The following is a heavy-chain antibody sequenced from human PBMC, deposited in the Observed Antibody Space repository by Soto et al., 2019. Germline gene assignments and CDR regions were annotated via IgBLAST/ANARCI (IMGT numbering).Heavy chain of an antibody. Sequence: PGGSLRLSCAASGFTFSSYGMHWVRQAPGKGLEWVAVISYDGSNKYYADSVKGRFTISRDNSKNTLYLQMNSLRAEDTAVYYCAKDSGPFGGSYLGFDYWGQGTLVTVSS. CDR3: AKDSGPFGGSYLGFDY. CDR1: GFTFSSYG. V-gene: IGHV3-30*18. D-gene: IGHD1-26*01. J-gene: IGHJ4*02. CDR2: ISYDGSNK.